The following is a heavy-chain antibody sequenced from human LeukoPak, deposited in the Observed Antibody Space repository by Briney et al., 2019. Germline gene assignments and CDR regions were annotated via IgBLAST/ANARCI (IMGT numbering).Heavy chain of an antibody. Sequence: PGGSLRLSCAASGFTFSNFAMSWVRQAPGKGLEWVSVIYTGGSTYYADSVKDRFTISRDNSKNTLYLQMNSLRAEDTAVYYCARVKAVAGVDYWGQGTLVSVSS. J-gene: IGHJ4*02. CDR3: ARVKAVAGVDY. CDR1: GFTFSNFA. D-gene: IGHD6-19*01. V-gene: IGHV3-53*01. CDR2: IYTGGST.